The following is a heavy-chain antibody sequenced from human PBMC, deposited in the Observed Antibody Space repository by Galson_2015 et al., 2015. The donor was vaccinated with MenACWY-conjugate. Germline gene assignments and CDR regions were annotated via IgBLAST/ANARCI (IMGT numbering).Heavy chain of an antibody. CDR2: TYYRSRWFN. V-gene: IGHV6-1*01. CDR1: GDSVSSHSAA. CDR3: ARDKGYLSGWSSNALNWFDS. D-gene: IGHD6-19*01. Sequence: CAISGDSVSSHSAAWSWIRQSPSRGLEWLGRTYYRSRWFNDYAESVRSRITISPDTSKNQFSLQLSSVTPEDTAVYYCARDKGYLSGWSSNALNWFDSWGQGTLVTVSS. J-gene: IGHJ5*01.